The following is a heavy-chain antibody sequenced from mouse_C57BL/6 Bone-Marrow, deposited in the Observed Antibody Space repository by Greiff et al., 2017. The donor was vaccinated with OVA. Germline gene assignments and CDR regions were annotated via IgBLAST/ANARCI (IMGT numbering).Heavy chain of an antibody. D-gene: IGHD3-3*01. Sequence: QVQLQQPGAELVRPGASVTLSCKASGYTFTDYEMHWVKQTPVHGLEWIGAIDPETGGTAYNQKFKGKAILTADKSSSTAYMELRSLTSEDSAVYYCTSPPGPYFDYWGQGTTLTVSS. V-gene: IGHV1-15*01. J-gene: IGHJ2*01. CDR2: IDPETGGT. CDR1: GYTFTDYE. CDR3: TSPPGPYFDY.